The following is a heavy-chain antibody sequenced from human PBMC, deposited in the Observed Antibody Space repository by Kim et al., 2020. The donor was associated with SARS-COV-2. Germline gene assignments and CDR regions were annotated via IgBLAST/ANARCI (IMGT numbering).Heavy chain of an antibody. CDR2: IWQDGSNR. J-gene: IGHJ6*02. D-gene: IGHD6-13*01. V-gene: IGHV3-33*06. CDR3: AKEAEAGWYYYGMDV. Sequence: GGSLRLSCEGSGFSFSDYGIHWVRQAPGKGLEWVALIWQDGSNRYYADSVQARFTISRDNSKNTVYLQMDNLRAEDTALYYCAKEAEAGWYYYGMDVWGQGTTVTVSS. CDR1: GFSFSDYG.